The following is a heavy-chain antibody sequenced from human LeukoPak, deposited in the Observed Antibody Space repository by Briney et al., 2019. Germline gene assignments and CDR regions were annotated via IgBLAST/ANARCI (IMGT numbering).Heavy chain of an antibody. CDR2: IWYDGTNK. Sequence: HAGGSLRLSCAASGFTFSSYGMHWVRQAPGKGLEWVAVIWYDGTNKYYADSVEGRFTISRDNSKNTLYLQMNSLRAEDTAVYYCARTRYNSGGGDYWGQGTPVTVSP. CDR1: GFTFSSYG. CDR3: ARTRYNSGGGDY. D-gene: IGHD6-19*01. J-gene: IGHJ4*02. V-gene: IGHV3-33*01.